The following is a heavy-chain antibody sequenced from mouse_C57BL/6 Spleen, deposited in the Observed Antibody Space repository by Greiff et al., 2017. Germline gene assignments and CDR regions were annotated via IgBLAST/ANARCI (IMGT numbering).Heavy chain of an antibody. V-gene: IGHV5-17*01. Sequence: EVQLVESGAGLVKPGASLKLSCTASGFTFTDYGMHWVRQTPEQGLEWIAYISRGSSTIYYADKVKGRVTISRDNAKNTLYLQITRLRSEDTAMYYCARVAGYFDVWGTGTTVTVSS. J-gene: IGHJ1*03. CDR2: ISRGSSTI. CDR3: ARVAGYFDV. D-gene: IGHD1-1*01. CDR1: GFTFTDYG.